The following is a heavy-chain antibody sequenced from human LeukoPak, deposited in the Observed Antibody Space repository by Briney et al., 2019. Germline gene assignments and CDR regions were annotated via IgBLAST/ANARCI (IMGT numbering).Heavy chain of an antibody. V-gene: IGHV4-39*01. D-gene: IGHD3-10*01. J-gene: IGHJ5*02. CDR3: ARRVWFDP. CDR2: IYYSGST. CDR1: GGSFSSYY. Sequence: SETLSLTCAVYGGSFSSYYWGWIRQPPGKGLEWIGSIYYSGSTYYNPSLKSRVTISVDTSKNQFSLKLSSVTAADTAVYYCARRVWFDPWGQGTLVTVSS.